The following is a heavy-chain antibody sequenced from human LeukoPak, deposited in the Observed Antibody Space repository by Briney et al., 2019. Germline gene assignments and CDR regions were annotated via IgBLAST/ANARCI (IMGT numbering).Heavy chain of an antibody. CDR1: GFTVSSNS. Sequence: GGSLRLSCAASGFTVSSNSMNWVSQAPGKGLEWLAIIKQDGSEKHYKGSVEGRFTISRDNAKNSLHLQMNSLRAEDTAVYYCAGGSGYLITSWGQGTLVTVSS. V-gene: IGHV3-7*01. CDR3: AGGSGYLITS. D-gene: IGHD3-9*01. J-gene: IGHJ5*02. CDR2: IKQDGSEK.